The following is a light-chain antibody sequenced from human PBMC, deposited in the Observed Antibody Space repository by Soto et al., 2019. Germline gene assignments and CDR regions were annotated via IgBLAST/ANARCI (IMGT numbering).Light chain of an antibody. Sequence: EIVLTQSPGTLSLSPGERATLSCRASQSVSSSYLAWYQQKPGQAPSLLIYGASSRATGIQDRFSGSGSGTDFTLPISRVEPEDFAVYYCQKYGSSLWTFGQGPNVGIK. J-gene: IGKJ1*01. CDR3: QKYGSSLWT. CDR1: QSVSSSY. V-gene: IGKV3-20*01. CDR2: GAS.